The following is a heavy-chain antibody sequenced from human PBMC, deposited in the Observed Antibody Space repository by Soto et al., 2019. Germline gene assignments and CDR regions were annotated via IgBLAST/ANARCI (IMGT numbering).Heavy chain of an antibody. J-gene: IGHJ6*02. CDR3: ARDPLSLSDYYYYGMDV. CDR2: ISSSSSTI. V-gene: IGHV3-48*02. CDR1: GFTFSSYS. Sequence: EVQLVESGGGLVQPGGSLRLSCAASGFTFSSYSMNWVRQAPGKGLEWVSYISSSSSTIYYADSVKGRFTISRDNANNSLYLQMNSLRDEDTAVYYCARDPLSLSDYYYYGMDVWGQGTTVTVSS.